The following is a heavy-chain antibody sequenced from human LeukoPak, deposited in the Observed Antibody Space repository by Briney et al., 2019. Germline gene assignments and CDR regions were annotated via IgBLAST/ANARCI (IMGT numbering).Heavy chain of an antibody. V-gene: IGHV3-48*04. J-gene: IGHJ4*02. D-gene: IGHD6-13*01. CDR3: ARDARQQLVERFDY. CDR2: ISGSSDTI. Sequence: PGGSLRLSCAASGFTFGRYGMNWVRQAPDKGLEWLSYISGSSDTIYYADSVKGRFTISRDNAKNSLYLQMNSLRAEDTAVYYCARDARQQLVERFDYWGQGTLVTVSS. CDR1: GFTFGRYG.